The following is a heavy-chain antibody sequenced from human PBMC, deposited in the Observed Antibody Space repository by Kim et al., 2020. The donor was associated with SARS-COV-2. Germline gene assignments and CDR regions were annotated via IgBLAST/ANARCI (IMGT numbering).Heavy chain of an antibody. Sequence: ASVKVSCKASGYTFTGYYMHWVRQAPGQGLEWMGRINPNSGGTNYAQKFQGRVTMTRDTSISTAYMELSRLRSDDTAVYYCARESIWNTGYYGMDVWGQGTTVTVSS. CDR3: ARESIWNTGYYGMDV. CDR2: INPNSGGT. V-gene: IGHV1-2*06. D-gene: IGHD1-1*01. CDR1: GYTFTGYY. J-gene: IGHJ6*02.